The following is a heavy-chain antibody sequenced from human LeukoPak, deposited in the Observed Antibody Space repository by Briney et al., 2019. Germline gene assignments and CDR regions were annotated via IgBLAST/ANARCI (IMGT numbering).Heavy chain of an antibody. CDR2: IYYSGSP. Sequence: PSETLSLTCTVSGDSVSNYYWSWIRQPPGKGLEWIGYIYYSGSPKYNPPLKSQVTISVDTSKNQFSLKLSSVTAADTAVYYCARHGFYDFWSGLDPWGQGTLVTVSS. CDR1: GDSVSNYY. J-gene: IGHJ5*02. V-gene: IGHV4-59*08. CDR3: ARHGFYDFWSGLDP. D-gene: IGHD3-3*01.